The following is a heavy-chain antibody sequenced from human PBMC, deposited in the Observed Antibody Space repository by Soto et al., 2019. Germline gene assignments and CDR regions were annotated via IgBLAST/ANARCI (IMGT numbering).Heavy chain of an antibody. CDR2: IIPIFGTA. J-gene: IGHJ2*01. Sequence: QVQLVQSGAEVKKPGSSVKVSCKASGGTFSSYAISWVRQAPGQGLEWMGGIIPIFGTANYAQKFQGRVTITADESTSTAYMELSSLRAEYTAVYYCARVGGSYFRYWYFDLWGRGTLVTVSS. CDR1: GGTFSSYA. V-gene: IGHV1-69*01. CDR3: ARVGGSYFRYWYFDL. D-gene: IGHD1-26*01.